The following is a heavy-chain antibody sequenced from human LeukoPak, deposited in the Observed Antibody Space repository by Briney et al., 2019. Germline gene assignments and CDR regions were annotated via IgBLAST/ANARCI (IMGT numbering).Heavy chain of an antibody. CDR3: AREGESYPDSDY. CDR1: GFTFSPYS. Sequence: GGSLRLSCVVSGFTFSPYSMNWVRQAPGKGLEWVAYISGRTSTIYYADSVYGRFTISRDNAKNSLYLQMNSLRAEDTAVYYCAREGESYPDSDYWGQGTLVTVSS. J-gene: IGHJ4*02. D-gene: IGHD3-10*01. V-gene: IGHV3-48*01. CDR2: ISGRTSTI.